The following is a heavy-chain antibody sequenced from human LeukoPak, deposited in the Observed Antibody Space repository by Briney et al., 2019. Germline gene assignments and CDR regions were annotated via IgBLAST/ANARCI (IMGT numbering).Heavy chain of an antibody. V-gene: IGHV3-11*05. J-gene: IGHJ4*02. CDR3: ARDSSATDY. Sequence: PGGSLRLSCAASGFTFSDYYMSCIRQAPGKGLEWVSYISGSSSYTNYADSVKGRFTISRDNAKNSLYLQMNSLRAEDTAVYFCARDSSATDYWGQGTLVTVSS. CDR2: ISGSSSYT. CDR1: GFTFSDYY.